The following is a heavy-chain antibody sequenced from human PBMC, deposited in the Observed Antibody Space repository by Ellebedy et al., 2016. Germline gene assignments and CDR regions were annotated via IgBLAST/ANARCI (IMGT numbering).Heavy chain of an antibody. CDR1: GGSFSGYY. J-gene: IGHJ5*02. CDR2: INHSGST. D-gene: IGHD3-3*01. CDR3: ARGRGLWSGYSNWFDP. Sequence: SETLSLTCAVYGGSFSGYYWSWIRQPPGKGLEWIGEINHSGSTNYNPSLKSRVTISVDTSKNQFSLKLSSVTAADTAVYYCARGRGLWSGYSNWFDPWGQGTLVTVSS. V-gene: IGHV4-34*01.